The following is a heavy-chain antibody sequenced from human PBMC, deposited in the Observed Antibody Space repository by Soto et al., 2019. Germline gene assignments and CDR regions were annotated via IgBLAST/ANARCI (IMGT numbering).Heavy chain of an antibody. CDR1: GYTLTELS. CDR3: ARYYYGSGGPPRYFDY. V-gene: IGHV1-24*01. J-gene: IGHJ4*02. D-gene: IGHD3-10*01. Sequence: GASVKLSCKVSGYTLTELSRHWVRQAPGKGLEWMGGFDPEDGETIYAQKFQGRVTITEDESTSTAYMELSSLRSEDTAVYYCARYYYGSGGPPRYFDYWGQGTLVTVSS. CDR2: FDPEDGET.